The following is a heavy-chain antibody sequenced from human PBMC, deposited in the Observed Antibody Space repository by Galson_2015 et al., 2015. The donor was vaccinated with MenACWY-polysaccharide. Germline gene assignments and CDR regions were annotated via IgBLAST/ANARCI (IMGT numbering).Heavy chain of an antibody. V-gene: IGHV3-30*03. CDR2: ISYDGIHK. CDR1: GFTFTASG. CDR3: ATVTGDYARGSLDN. Sequence: SLRLSCAASGFTFTASGMHWVRRAPGKGLEWVAVISYDGIHKHYTNSVRGRFTISRDNSKNTLYLQINSLRAEDTAVYYCATVTGDYARGSLDNWGQGTLVTVSS. J-gene: IGHJ4*02. D-gene: IGHD4-17*01.